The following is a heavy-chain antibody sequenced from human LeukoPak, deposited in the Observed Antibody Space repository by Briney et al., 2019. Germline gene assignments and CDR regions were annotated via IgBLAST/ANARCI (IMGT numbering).Heavy chain of an antibody. CDR2: IYYSGST. CDR1: GGSISSSSYY. V-gene: IGHV4-39*01. D-gene: IGHD5-18*01. J-gene: IGHJ6*03. Sequence: SETLSLTCTVSGGSISSSSYYWGWIRQPPGKGLEWIGGIYYSGSTYYNPSLKSRVTISVDTSKNQFSLKLSSVTAADTAVYYCASVDSYGLLGYYYYYTDVWGKGTTVTVSS. CDR3: ASVDSYGLLGYYYYYTDV.